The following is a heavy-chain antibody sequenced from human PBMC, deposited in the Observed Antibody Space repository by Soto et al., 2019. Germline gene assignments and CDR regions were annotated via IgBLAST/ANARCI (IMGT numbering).Heavy chain of an antibody. CDR1: GFSLSTSGMC. Sequence: SGPTLVNPTQTLTLTCTFSGFSLSTSGMCVSWIRQPPGKALEWLALIDWDDDKYYSTSLKTRLTISKDTSKNQVVLTMTNMDPVDTATYYCARIRLGPSWDWFDPWGQGTLVTVSS. J-gene: IGHJ5*02. CDR3: ARIRLGPSWDWFDP. D-gene: IGHD1-26*01. V-gene: IGHV2-70*01. CDR2: IDWDDDK.